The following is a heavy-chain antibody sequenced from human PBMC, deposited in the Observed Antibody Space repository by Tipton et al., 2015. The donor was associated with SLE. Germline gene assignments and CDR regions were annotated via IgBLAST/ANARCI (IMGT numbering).Heavy chain of an antibody. CDR1: GKILSNSW. CDR2: ISSDSAYK. V-gene: IGHV3-21*03. CDR3: VRDRVERPDYYFAMDV. D-gene: IGHD1-1*01. Sequence: GSLRLSCAPSGKILSNSWMNWVRQAPGKGLEWVSCISSDSAYKYYADSVHGRFTVSRDNAKNSLYLQMNSLRVEDTAVYYCVRDRVERPDYYFAMDVWGQGTTVTVSS. J-gene: IGHJ6*02.